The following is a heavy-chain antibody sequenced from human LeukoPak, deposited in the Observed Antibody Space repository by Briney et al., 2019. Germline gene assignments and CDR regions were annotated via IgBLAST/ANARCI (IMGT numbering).Heavy chain of an antibody. CDR3: AKASIAAAGKAENDDY. V-gene: IGHV3-30*04. Sequence: PGGSLRLSCAASGFTFSSYSMHWVRQAPGKGLEWVAVISYDGSNKNYADSVKGRFTISRDNSKNTLYLQMNSLRAEDTAVYYCAKASIAAAGKAENDDYWGQGTLVTVSS. D-gene: IGHD6-13*01. CDR1: GFTFSSYS. CDR2: ISYDGSNK. J-gene: IGHJ4*02.